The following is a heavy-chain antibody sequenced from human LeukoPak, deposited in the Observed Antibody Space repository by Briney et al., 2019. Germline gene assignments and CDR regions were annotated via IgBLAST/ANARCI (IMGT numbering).Heavy chain of an antibody. CDR3: ARVGYCSGGSCPDY. J-gene: IGHJ4*02. V-gene: IGHV1/OR15-1*04. D-gene: IGHD2-15*01. CDR1: GYIFTDYY. Sequence: ASVKVSCKASGYIFTDYYMHWVRQAPGQELGWMGRINPNSGGTNYAQKFQGRVTITADESTSTAYMELRSLRSDDTAVYYCARVGYCSGGSCPDYWGQGTLVTVSS. CDR2: INPNSGGT.